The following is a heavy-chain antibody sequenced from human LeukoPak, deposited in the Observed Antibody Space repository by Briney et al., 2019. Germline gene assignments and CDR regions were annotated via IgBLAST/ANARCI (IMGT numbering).Heavy chain of an antibody. V-gene: IGHV3-30*09. CDR2: ISYDGSNK. CDR3: ARDEWLFDY. D-gene: IGHD5-12*01. CDR1: GFTFSSYA. J-gene: IGHJ4*02. Sequence: TGGSLRLSCAASGFTFSSYAMHWVRQAPGKGLEWVAVISYDGSNKYYADSVKGRFAISRDNSKNTLSLRMNSLRAEDTAVYYCARDEWLFDYWGLGTLVTVSS.